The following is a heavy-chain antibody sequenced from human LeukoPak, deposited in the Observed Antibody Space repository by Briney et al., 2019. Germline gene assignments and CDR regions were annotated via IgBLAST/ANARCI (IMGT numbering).Heavy chain of an antibody. J-gene: IGHJ3*02. D-gene: IGHD3-10*01. CDR2: IYTSGST. CDR1: GGSISSYY. Sequence: SETLSLTCTVSGGSISSYYWSWIRQPAGKGLEWIGRIYTSGSTNYNPSLKSRVTMSVDTSKNQFSLKLSSVTAADTAVYYCARVSYYYGSGDDAFDIWGQGTMVTVSS. V-gene: IGHV4-4*07. CDR3: ARVSYYYGSGDDAFDI.